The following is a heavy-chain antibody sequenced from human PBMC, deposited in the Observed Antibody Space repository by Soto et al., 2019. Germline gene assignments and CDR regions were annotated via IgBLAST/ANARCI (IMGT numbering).Heavy chain of an antibody. CDR1: GFTFSSYA. D-gene: IGHD5-12*01. CDR3: VKSGRWLQLPRPFDY. V-gene: IGHV3-64D*06. Sequence: GGSLRLSCSASGFTFSSYAMHWVRQAPGKGLEYVSAISSNGGSTYYADSVKGRFTISRDNSKNTLYLQMSSLRAEDTAVYYCVKSGRWLQLPRPFDYWGQGTLVTVSS. CDR2: ISSNGGST. J-gene: IGHJ4*02.